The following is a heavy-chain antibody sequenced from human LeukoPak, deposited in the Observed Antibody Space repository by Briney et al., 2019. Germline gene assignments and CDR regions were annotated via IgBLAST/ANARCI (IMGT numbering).Heavy chain of an antibody. Sequence: ASVKVSCKASGYTFTGYYMHWVRQAPGQGLEWMGWINPNSGGTNYAQKFQGRVTMTRDTSISTAYMELSRLRSDDTAVYYCARVKGTYYDILTGYYTGSPADYWGQGTLVTVSS. CDR3: ARVKGTYYDILTGYYTGSPADY. CDR2: INPNSGGT. D-gene: IGHD3-9*01. V-gene: IGHV1-2*02. CDR1: GYTFTGYY. J-gene: IGHJ4*02.